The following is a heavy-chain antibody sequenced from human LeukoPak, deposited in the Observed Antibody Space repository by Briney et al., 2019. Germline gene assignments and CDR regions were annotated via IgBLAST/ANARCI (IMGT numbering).Heavy chain of an antibody. J-gene: IGHJ4*02. CDR3: QSIAAAGGPDY. V-gene: IGHV4-34*01. Sequence: GSLRLSCAASGFPFSNAWMSWIRQPPGKGLEWIGEINHSGSTNYNPSLKSRVTISVDTSKNQFSLKLSSVTAADTAVYYCQSIAAAGGPDYWGQGTLVTVSS. CDR2: INHSGST. CDR1: GFPFSNAW. D-gene: IGHD6-13*01.